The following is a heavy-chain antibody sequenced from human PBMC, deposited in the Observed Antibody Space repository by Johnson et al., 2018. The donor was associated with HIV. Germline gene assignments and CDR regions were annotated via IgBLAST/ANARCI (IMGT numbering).Heavy chain of an antibody. CDR3: TTKTTVVTLGFDI. Sequence: QVQLVESGGGLVQPGGSLRLSCGASAFTFSSNDMKWVRQAPGKGLEWVAVISYDGSNKYYADSVKGRFTISRDDSKNTLYLQMNSLKTEDTAVYYCTTKTTVVTLGFDIWGQGTMVTVSS. V-gene: IGHV3-30*03. CDR1: AFTFSSND. J-gene: IGHJ3*02. CDR2: ISYDGSNK. D-gene: IGHD4-23*01.